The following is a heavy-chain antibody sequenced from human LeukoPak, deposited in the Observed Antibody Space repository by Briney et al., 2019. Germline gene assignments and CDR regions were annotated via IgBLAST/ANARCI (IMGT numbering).Heavy chain of an antibody. CDR1: GFTFSSYA. D-gene: IGHD3-22*01. V-gene: IGHV3-7*01. CDR2: IKQDGSEK. Sequence: GGSLRLSCAASGFTFSSYAMTWVRQAPGKGLEWVADIKQDGSEKYYVDSVKGRFTISRDNAKNSLYLQMNSLRAEDTAVYYCARAENNYYDSSGYSDAEYFQHWGQGTLVTVSS. J-gene: IGHJ1*01. CDR3: ARAENNYYDSSGYSDAEYFQH.